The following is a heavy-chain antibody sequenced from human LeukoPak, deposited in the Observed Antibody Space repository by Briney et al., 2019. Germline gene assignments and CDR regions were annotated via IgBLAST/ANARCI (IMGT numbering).Heavy chain of an antibody. D-gene: IGHD4-11*01. J-gene: IGHJ3*01. V-gene: IGHV4-31*03. CDR3: ARPLNTVHDTYDV. CDR1: GGSVSSGGYY. Sequence: SQTLSLTCTVSGGSVSSGGYYWVWIRQRPGKGLEWIGYIYYTGSTSYNPSLKSRLTIAVDTSKNQFSLKLSSVTAADTAVYYCARPLNTVHDTYDVWGQGTMVTVSS. CDR2: IYYTGST.